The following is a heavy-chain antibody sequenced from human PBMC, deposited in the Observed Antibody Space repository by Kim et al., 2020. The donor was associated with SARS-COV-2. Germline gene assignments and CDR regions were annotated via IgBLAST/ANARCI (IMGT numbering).Heavy chain of an antibody. CDR3: ARSDGGGGALDI. Sequence: SETLSLTCAVSGGSIISGDWWSWVRQPPGKGLEWIGEIYQSGSANYNPSLKSRVTLSVDNSKNQFSLTLTSVTAADTAVYYCARSDGGGGALDIWGQGT. J-gene: IGHJ3*02. CDR2: IYQSGSA. D-gene: IGHD3-16*01. CDR1: GGSIISGDW. V-gene: IGHV4-4*02.